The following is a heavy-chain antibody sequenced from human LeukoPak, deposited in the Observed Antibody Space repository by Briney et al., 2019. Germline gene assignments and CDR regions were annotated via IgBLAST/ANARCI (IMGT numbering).Heavy chain of an antibody. D-gene: IGHD6-19*01. J-gene: IGHJ4*02. Sequence: PGGSLRLSCAASGFTFSSYWMSWVRQAPGKGLEWVANIKQDGSEKYYVDSVKGRFTISRDNAKNSLYLQMNSLRAEDTAVYYCARGPEQWLAPFDYWGQGTLVTVSS. CDR1: GFTFSSYW. CDR2: IKQDGSEK. CDR3: ARGPEQWLAPFDY. V-gene: IGHV3-7*01.